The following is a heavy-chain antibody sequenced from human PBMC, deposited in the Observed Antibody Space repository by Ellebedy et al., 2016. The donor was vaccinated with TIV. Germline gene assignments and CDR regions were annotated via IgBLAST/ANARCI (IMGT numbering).Heavy chain of an antibody. CDR1: GFTFSASG. J-gene: IGHJ4*02. D-gene: IGHD1-26*01. Sequence: GGSLRLSXAASGFTFSASGMHWVRQASGKGLEWVGLIRTKANNYATAYAASVKGRFTISRDDSKNTAYLQMNSLKTEDTAVYYCTRHGGGSYSLPFDYWGQGTLVTVSS. CDR2: IRTKANNYAT. V-gene: IGHV3-73*01. CDR3: TRHGGGSYSLPFDY.